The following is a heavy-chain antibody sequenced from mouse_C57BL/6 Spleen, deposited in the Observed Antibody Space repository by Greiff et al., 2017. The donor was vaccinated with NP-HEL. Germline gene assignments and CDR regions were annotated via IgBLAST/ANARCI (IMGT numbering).Heavy chain of an antibody. CDR3: ARGLRMGYFDY. CDR1: GYTFTSYW. Sequence: QVQLQQPGAELVKPGASVKLSCKASGYTFTSYWMQWVKQRPGQGLEWIGEIDPSDSYTNYNQKFKGKATLTVDTSSSTAYMQLSSLTSEDSAVYYCARGLRMGYFDYWGQGTTLTVSS. CDR2: IDPSDSYT. V-gene: IGHV1-50*01. D-gene: IGHD2-2*01. J-gene: IGHJ2*01.